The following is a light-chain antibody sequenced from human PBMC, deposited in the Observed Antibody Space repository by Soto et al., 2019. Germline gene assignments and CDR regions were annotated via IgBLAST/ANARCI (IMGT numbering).Light chain of an antibody. V-gene: IGKV3-20*01. CDR1: QIVGGDT. CDR2: GAS. CDR3: QQYHWAPDT. J-gene: IGKJ5*01. Sequence: EIVLTQSPGTLSLSPGERATLSCRASQIVGGDTLAWCQHRPVQSPRLVIYGASNRAAGIPDRFSGSGSGTDFTLTVSRLEPEDFALYYCQQYHWAPDTFGQGTRLEMK.